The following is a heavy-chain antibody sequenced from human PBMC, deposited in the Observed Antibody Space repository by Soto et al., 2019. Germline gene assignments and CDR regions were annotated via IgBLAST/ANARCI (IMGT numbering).Heavy chain of an antibody. CDR3: ARVPYYDLWSGSSVRPFRFSIDV. J-gene: IGHJ6*02. D-gene: IGHD3-3*01. CDR1: GFTFSNYA. Sequence: GSLRLSCAASGFTFSNYAMHWVRQAPGKGLEWVAVISYDGSNKYYADSVKGRFTISRDNSKNTLYLQMNSLRAEDTAVYYCARVPYYDLWSGSSVRPFRFSIDVWGQGTTVT. CDR2: ISYDGSNK. V-gene: IGHV3-30-3*01.